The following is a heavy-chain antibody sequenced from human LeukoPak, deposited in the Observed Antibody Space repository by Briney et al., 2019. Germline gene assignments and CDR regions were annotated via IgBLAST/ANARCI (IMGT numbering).Heavy chain of an antibody. CDR1: GFTFSRHG. V-gene: IGHV3-30*03. CDR3: ARDRAWNYFDY. J-gene: IGHJ4*02. Sequence: GGSLRLSCAPSGFTFSRHGMHWVRQAPGKGLEWVTIISNDGSRKYYAHSVEGRFTISRDNSKNTLYLQMDSLRAEDTAVYYCARDRAWNYFDYWGQGTLVTVSS. CDR2: ISNDGSRK. D-gene: IGHD3-3*01.